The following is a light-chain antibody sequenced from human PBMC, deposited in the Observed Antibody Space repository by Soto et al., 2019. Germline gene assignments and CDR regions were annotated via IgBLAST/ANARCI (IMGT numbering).Light chain of an antibody. J-gene: IGKJ4*01. V-gene: IGKV3-20*01. CDR1: QSVSSNY. Sequence: EIVLTQSPGTLSLSPGERATLSCRASQSVSSNYLAWYQQKPGQAPRLLIYGASSRATGIPARFSGSGSGTEFTLTISRLEPEDFAVYYCQQFSSYPLTFGGGTKV. CDR3: QQFSSYPLT. CDR2: GAS.